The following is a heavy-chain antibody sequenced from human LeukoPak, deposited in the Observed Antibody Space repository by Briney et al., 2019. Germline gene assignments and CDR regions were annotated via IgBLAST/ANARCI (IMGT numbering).Heavy chain of an antibody. Sequence: GGSLRLSCAASGFTFDEYAMHWVRQAPGKGREGVSGINWNSGSIVYADSVKGRFTISRDNAKNSLYLQMSSLRAEDTALYYCAKDSAEVTEMGYFDYWGPGTLVIVSS. D-gene: IGHD5-18*01. CDR2: INWNSGSI. V-gene: IGHV3-9*01. CDR1: GFTFDEYA. J-gene: IGHJ4*02. CDR3: AKDSAEVTEMGYFDY.